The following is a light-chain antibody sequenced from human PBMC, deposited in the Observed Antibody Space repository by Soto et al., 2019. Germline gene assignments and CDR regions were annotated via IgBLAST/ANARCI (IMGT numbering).Light chain of an antibody. Sequence: EIVLTQSPGTLSLSPGERATLSCRASQSVSSTKLAWYQQRPGQAPRLLIYGASTRATGVPARFSGSGSGTEFTLTINSLQSEDFAVYYCQQYNNWPITFGQGTRLEIK. CDR3: QQYNNWPIT. CDR2: GAS. J-gene: IGKJ5*01. CDR1: QSVSST. V-gene: IGKV3-15*01.